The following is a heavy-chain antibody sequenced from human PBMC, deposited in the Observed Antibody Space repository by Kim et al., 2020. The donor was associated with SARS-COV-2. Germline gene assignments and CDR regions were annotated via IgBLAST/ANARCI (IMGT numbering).Heavy chain of an antibody. D-gene: IGHD5-18*01. V-gene: IGHV3-33*01. CDR1: GFTFSSYG. CDR3: ARTPADTAMVDYYFDY. J-gene: IGHJ4*02. CDR2: IWYDGSNK. Sequence: GGSLRLSCAASGFTFSSYGMHWVRQAPGKGLEWVAVIWYDGSNKYYADSVKGRFTISRDNSKNTLYLQMNSLRAEDTAVYYCARTPADTAMVDYYFDYWGQGTLVTVSS.